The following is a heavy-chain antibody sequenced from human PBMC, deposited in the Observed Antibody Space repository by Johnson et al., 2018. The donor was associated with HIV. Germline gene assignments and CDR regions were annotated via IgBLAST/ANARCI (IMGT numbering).Heavy chain of an antibody. CDR1: GFTFSNYW. Sequence: VQLVESGGDLVQPGGSLRLSCVVSGFTFSNYWMEWVRQAPGKGLVWVSRINPDGSQTTYADSVKGRFTISRDNAKNTLYLDMNSLRAEDTAVYYCAFRHNWNYGDVFDIWGQGTMVTVSS. J-gene: IGHJ3*02. V-gene: IGHV3-74*01. CDR2: INPDGSQT. D-gene: IGHD1-7*01. CDR3: AFRHNWNYGDVFDI.